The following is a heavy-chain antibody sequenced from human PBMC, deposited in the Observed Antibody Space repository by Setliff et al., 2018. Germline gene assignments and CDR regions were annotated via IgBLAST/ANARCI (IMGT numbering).Heavy chain of an antibody. D-gene: IGHD2-2*03. CDR2: IYDTGST. CDR3: VRVEAGYCSSTSCYVVGAFDI. V-gene: IGHV4-4*08. Sequence: ETLSLTCAVSGASFSDYYWTWIRQSPGKGLEWIGYIYDTGSTNSDPSLKSRGTISVDTSRNQFSLKLSSVTAADTAVYYCVRVEAGYCSSTSCYVVGAFDIWGQGTMVTVSS. CDR1: GASFSDYY. J-gene: IGHJ3*02.